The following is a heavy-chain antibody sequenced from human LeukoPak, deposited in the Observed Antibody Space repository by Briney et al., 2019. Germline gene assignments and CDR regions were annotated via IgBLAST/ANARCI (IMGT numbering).Heavy chain of an antibody. Sequence: PGGSLRLSCAASGFAFSGYEMNWVRQAPGKGLEWVSYITNTGYTTYYADSVRGRFTISRDNAKNSLYLQMHSLRAEDTGVYYCARDLIAAHDDGDYFHAFDIWGQGTMVTVSS. CDR1: GFAFSGYE. CDR3: ARDLIAAHDDGDYFHAFDI. J-gene: IGHJ3*02. D-gene: IGHD4-17*01. V-gene: IGHV3-48*03. CDR2: ITNTGYTT.